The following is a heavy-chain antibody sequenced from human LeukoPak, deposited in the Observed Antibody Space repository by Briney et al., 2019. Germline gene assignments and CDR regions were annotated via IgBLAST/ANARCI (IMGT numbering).Heavy chain of an antibody. CDR3: ARPAEFSSSSGFDY. D-gene: IGHD6-6*01. J-gene: IGHJ4*02. Sequence: GESLKISCKASGYTFSDYWIGWVRHMPGKGLEWMTIIYPGDSETRYSPSLQGQVTISADKSINTAYLQWSSLKASDSGMYYCARPAEFSSSSGFDYWGQGTLVTVSS. CDR2: IYPGDSET. CDR1: GYTFSDYW. V-gene: IGHV5-51*01.